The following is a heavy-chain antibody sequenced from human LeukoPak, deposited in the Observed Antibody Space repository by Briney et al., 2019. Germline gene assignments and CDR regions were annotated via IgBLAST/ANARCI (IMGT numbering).Heavy chain of an antibody. V-gene: IGHV4-31*03. D-gene: IGHD3-3*01. CDR2: IYYSGST. CDR1: GGSISSGGYY. CDR3: ARERRSGWVYFDY. J-gene: IGHJ4*02. Sequence: SQTLSLTCTVSGGSISSGGYYWSWIRQHPGKGLEWIGYIYYSGSTYYNPSLKSRLTISVDTSNNQFSLKLSSVTAADTAVYYCARERRSGWVYFDYWGQGTLVTVSS.